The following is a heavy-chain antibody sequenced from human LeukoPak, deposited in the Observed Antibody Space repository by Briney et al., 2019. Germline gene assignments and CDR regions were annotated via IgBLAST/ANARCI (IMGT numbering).Heavy chain of an antibody. Sequence: SETLSLTCAVSGGSISSSNWWSWVRQPPGKGLEWIGEIYHSGSTNYNPSLKSRVTISVDKSKNQFSLKLSSVTAADTAVYYCAREATMVRGVISYNYYGMDVWGKGTTVTVSS. CDR3: AREATMVRGVISYNYYGMDV. CDR2: IYHSGST. D-gene: IGHD3-10*01. V-gene: IGHV4-4*02. J-gene: IGHJ6*04. CDR1: GGSISSSNW.